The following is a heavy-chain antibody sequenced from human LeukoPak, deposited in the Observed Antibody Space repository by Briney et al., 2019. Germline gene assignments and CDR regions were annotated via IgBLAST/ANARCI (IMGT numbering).Heavy chain of an antibody. CDR3: ARLGYYDSSGYL. CDR2: IYYSGST. Sequence: SETLSLTCTVSGGSISSYYWSWIRQPPGKGLEWIGYIYYSGSTNYNPSLKSRVTISVDTSKNQFSLKLSSVTAADTAVYYCARLGYYDSSGYLWGQGTLVTVSS. J-gene: IGHJ5*02. D-gene: IGHD3-22*01. CDR1: GGSISSYY. V-gene: IGHV4-59*01.